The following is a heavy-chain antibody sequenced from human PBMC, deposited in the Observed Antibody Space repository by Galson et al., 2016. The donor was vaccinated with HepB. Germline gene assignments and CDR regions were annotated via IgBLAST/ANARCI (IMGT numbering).Heavy chain of an antibody. CDR3: ARDLGVVMLPGYAPRYTYYYSGMDV. CDR2: ITAYNGNT. V-gene: IGHV1-18*01. Sequence: SVKVSCKASGYTFTSYNFSSHGMSWVRQAPGQGPEWMGWITAYNGNTNYAQKFQGRVTMTTDTSTNTAYMQLSSLKFDDTAVYYYARDLGVVMLPGYAPRYTYYYSGMDVWGEGTTVTVSS. J-gene: IGHJ6*04. CDR1: GYTFTSYNFSSHG. D-gene: IGHD3-16*02.